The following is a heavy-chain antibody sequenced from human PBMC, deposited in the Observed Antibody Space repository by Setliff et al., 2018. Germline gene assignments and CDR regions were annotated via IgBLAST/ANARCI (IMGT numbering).Heavy chain of an antibody. D-gene: IGHD3-10*01. J-gene: IGHJ4*02. CDR2: IYYTGTA. CDR1: GDSISSTSYQ. V-gene: IGHV4-39*01. CDR3: ARHEFVGGYYGSVTYRHFDY. Sequence: PSETLSLTCTVSGDSISSTSYQWGWVRQPPGKGLEWIGSIYYTGTAYYNPSLKSRVTISVDTSKNQFSLQVTSLAATDTALYFCARHEFVGGYYGSVTYRHFDYWGQGNLVTVSS.